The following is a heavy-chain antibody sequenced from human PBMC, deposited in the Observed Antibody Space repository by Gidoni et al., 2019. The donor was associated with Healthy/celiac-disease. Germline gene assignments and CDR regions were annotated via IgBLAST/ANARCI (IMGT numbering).Heavy chain of an antibody. V-gene: IGHV3-49*04. CDR1: GFTFGDYA. CDR2: IRSKAYGGTT. J-gene: IGHJ3*02. CDR3: TRDLGPPYYDFWSGYYTGAFDI. Sequence: EVQLVESGGGLVQPGRSLRLSCTASGFTFGDYAMSWVRQAPGKGLEWVGFIRSKAYGGTTEYAASVKGRFTISRDDSKSIAYLQMNSLKTEDTAVYYCTRDLGPPYYDFWSGYYTGAFDIWGQGTMVTVSS. D-gene: IGHD3-3*01.